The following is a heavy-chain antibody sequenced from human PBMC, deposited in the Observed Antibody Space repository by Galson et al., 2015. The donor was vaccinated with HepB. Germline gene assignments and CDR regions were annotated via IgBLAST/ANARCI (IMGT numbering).Heavy chain of an antibody. CDR2: INSNSGGT. CDR1: GYTFTGYY. CDR3: ARDPSLIFGVVIRAGYYFDY. D-gene: IGHD3-3*01. Sequence: SVKVSCKASGYTFTGYYMHWVRQAPGQGLEWMGWINSNSGGTNYAQKFQGRVTMTRDTSISTAYMELSRLRSDDTAVYYCARDPSLIFGVVIRAGYYFDYWGQGTLVTVSS. V-gene: IGHV1-2*02. J-gene: IGHJ4*02.